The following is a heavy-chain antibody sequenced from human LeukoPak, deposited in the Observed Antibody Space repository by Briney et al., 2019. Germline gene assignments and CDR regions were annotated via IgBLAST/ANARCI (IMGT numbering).Heavy chain of an antibody. CDR3: AGDFDY. CDR1: GFTVSPYG. Sequence: GGSLRFSCAASGFTVSPYGMHWVRQAPGKGLEWVTFIRFDGSNEYYTDSVKGRFTISRDNSKNTLYLQMNSLRPEDTAVYYCAGDFDYWGQGTLVTVSS. CDR2: IRFDGSNE. V-gene: IGHV3-30*02. J-gene: IGHJ4*02.